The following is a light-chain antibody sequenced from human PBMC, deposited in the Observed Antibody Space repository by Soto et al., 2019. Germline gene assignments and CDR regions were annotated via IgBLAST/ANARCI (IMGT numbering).Light chain of an antibody. CDR2: DAS. CDR1: QSVNSY. CDR3: HQRSNWPT. Sequence: EIVLTQSPATLSLSPGERATLSCRTSQSVNSYLAWYQQKPGQAPRLLIYDASNRATGIPARFSGSGSGTDFTLTISSLEPEDFAVYYCHQRSNWPTFGQGTRLEIK. J-gene: IGKJ2*01. V-gene: IGKV3-11*01.